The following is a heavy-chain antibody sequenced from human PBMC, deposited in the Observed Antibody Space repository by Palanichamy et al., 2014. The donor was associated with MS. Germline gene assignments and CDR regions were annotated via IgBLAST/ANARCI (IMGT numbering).Heavy chain of an antibody. CDR1: GFTFSSYW. Sequence: EVQLVEAGGGLVQPGGSLRLSCAASGFTFSSYWMHWVRQVPGKGLVWVSRISSTGSSTSYADSVKGRFTVSRDNAKNTLYLQMNSLRVEDTAVYYCARGGSYCPDYWGQGTLVTVSS. CDR2: ISSTGSST. D-gene: IGHD1-26*01. CDR3: ARGGSYCPDY. V-gene: IGHV3-74*01. J-gene: IGHJ4*02.